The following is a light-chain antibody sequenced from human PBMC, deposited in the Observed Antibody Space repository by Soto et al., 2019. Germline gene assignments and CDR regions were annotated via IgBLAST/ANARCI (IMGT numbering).Light chain of an antibody. CDR3: SSYAGSKGYV. J-gene: IGLJ1*01. CDR2: EVS. Sequence: QSALTQPPSASGSPGQSVTISCTGTSSDVGGYNFVSWYQQHPGKAPKLMIYEVSKRPSGVPDRFSGSKSGNTASLTVSVLQAEDEADYYCSSYAGSKGYVFGTGTKLTVL. CDR1: SSDVGGYNF. V-gene: IGLV2-8*01.